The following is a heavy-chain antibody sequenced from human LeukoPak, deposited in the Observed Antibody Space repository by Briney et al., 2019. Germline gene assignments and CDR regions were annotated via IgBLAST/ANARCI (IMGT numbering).Heavy chain of an antibody. CDR1: GFTFSDYT. CDR3: ARPTTVTTISADAFDI. CDR2: ICSGGTYK. Sequence: GGSLRLSCAVSGFTFSDYTMNWVRQAPGKGLEWVSFICSGGTYKYYADSVKGRFTISRDNAQNSLYLQMNSLRAEDSSVYYCARPTTVTTISADAFDIWGRGTMVTVSS. V-gene: IGHV3-21*01. D-gene: IGHD4-17*01. J-gene: IGHJ3*02.